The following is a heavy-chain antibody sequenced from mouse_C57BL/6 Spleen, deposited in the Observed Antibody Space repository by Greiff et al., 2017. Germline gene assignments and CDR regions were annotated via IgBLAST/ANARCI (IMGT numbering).Heavy chain of an antibody. CDR2: ISDGGSYT. V-gene: IGHV5-4*01. Sequence: DVKLVESGGGLVKPGGSLKLSCAASGFTFSSYAMSWVRQTPEKRLEWVATISDGGSYTYYPDNVKGRFTISRDNAKNNLYLQMSHLKSEDTAMYYCAREAAQAPDYWGQGTTLTVSS. J-gene: IGHJ2*01. D-gene: IGHD3-2*02. CDR1: GFTFSSYA. CDR3: AREAAQAPDY.